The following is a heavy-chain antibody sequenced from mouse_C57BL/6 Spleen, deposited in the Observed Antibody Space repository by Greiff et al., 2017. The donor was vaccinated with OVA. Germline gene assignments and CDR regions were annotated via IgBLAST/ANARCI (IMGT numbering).Heavy chain of an antibody. V-gene: IGHV1-7*01. D-gene: IGHD1-1*01. CDR1: GYTFTSYW. CDR2: INPSSGYT. Sequence: QVQLQQSGAELAKPGASVKLSCKASGYTFTSYWMHWVKQRPGQGLEWIGYINPSSGYTKYNQKFKDKATLTADKSSSTAYMQLSSLTSEDSAVYYCASRPTVVDYAMDYWGQGTSVTVSS. CDR3: ASRPTVVDYAMDY. J-gene: IGHJ4*01.